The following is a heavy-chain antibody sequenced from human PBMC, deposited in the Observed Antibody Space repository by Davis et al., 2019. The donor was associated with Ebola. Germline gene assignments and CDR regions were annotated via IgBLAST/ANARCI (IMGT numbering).Heavy chain of an antibody. CDR1: GYSFTNYW. D-gene: IGHD4-17*01. Sequence: GESLKISCKGSGYSFTNYWIGWVRQMPGKGLEWLGIIYPGDSDTSYSPSFLGQVTISADKSLSTAYLQWSSLKASDTAMYYCARRSPYGAYEGGWYFDLWGRGTLVTVSS. CDR3: ARRSPYGAYEGGWYFDL. V-gene: IGHV5-51*01. J-gene: IGHJ2*01. CDR2: IYPGDSDT.